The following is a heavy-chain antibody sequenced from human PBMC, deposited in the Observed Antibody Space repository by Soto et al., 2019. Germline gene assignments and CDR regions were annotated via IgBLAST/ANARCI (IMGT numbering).Heavy chain of an antibody. J-gene: IGHJ4*02. CDR2: ISAYNGNI. V-gene: IGHV1-18*01. CDR1: GYMFNTYG. D-gene: IGHD3-10*01. Sequence: QVQLAQSGAEVKKPGASVKVSCKASGYMFNTYGITWVRQAPGQGLEWMGWISAYNGNIDYAQNLQGRVTMTIDTSTSTAYMELRSLRSDDTAVYYCARTYGSGSYFLPFEYWGQGTLVSVSS. CDR3: ARTYGSGSYFLPFEY.